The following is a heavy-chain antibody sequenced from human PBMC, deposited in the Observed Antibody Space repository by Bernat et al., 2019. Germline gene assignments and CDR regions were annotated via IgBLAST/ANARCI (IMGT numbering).Heavy chain of an antibody. Sequence: QVQLVESGGGVVQPGRSLRLSCAASGFTFSSYGMHWVRQAPGKGLEWVAVISYDGSSKYYADSVKGRFTISRDNSKNTLYLQMNSLRAEDPAVYYCAKLNANYYDSSDYAHDAFDIWGQGTMVTVSS. V-gene: IGHV3-30*18. CDR2: ISYDGSSK. D-gene: IGHD3-22*01. CDR1: GFTFSSYG. CDR3: AKLNANYYDSSDYAHDAFDI. J-gene: IGHJ3*02.